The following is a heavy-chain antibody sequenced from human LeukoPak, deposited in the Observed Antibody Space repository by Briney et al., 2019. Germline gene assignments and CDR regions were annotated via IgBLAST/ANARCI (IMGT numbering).Heavy chain of an antibody. Sequence: SGPTLVNPTQPLTLTCTFSGFSLSTSGVGVGWIRQPPGKALEWLALIYWDDAKRYSPSLKSRLTIHKDHSKNQVVLTMTNMDPVDTATYYCAHTRITVAGKGFDYWGQGTLVTVSS. CDR3: AHTRITVAGKGFDY. V-gene: IGHV2-5*02. CDR2: IYWDDAK. J-gene: IGHJ4*02. D-gene: IGHD6-19*01. CDR1: GFSLSTSGVG.